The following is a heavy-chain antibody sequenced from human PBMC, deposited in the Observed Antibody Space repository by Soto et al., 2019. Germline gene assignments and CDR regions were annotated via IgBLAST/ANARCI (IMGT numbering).Heavy chain of an antibody. V-gene: IGHV4-34*01. CDR2: INHSGST. D-gene: IGHD3-3*01. CDR3: ARFTFFGVVKTGTTLTLNSAVLDY. Sequence: SETLSLTCAVYGGSFSGYYWSWIRQPPGKGLEWIGEINHSGSTNYNPSLKSRVTISVDTSKNQFSLKLSSVTAADTAVYYCARFTFFGVVKTGTTLTLNSAVLDYGGQGTLVTVSS. CDR1: GGSFSGYY. J-gene: IGHJ4*02.